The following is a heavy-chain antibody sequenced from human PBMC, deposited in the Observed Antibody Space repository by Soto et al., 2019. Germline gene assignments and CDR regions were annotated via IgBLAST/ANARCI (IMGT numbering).Heavy chain of an antibody. CDR1: GFTFDDYA. V-gene: IGHV3-9*01. CDR3: AKDMQLSPVHYYYYGMDV. CDR2: ISWSSGSI. J-gene: IGHJ6*02. D-gene: IGHD1-1*01. Sequence: GGSLRLSCAASGFTFDDYAMHWVRQAPGKGLEWVSGISWSSGSIGYADSVKGRFTISRDNAKNSLYLQMNSLRAEDTALYYCAKDMQLSPVHYYYYGMDVWGQGTTVTVYS.